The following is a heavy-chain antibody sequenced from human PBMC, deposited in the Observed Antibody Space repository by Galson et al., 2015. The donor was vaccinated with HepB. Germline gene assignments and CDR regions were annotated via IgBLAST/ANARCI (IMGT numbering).Heavy chain of an antibody. CDR1: GFTFSSYG. Sequence: SLRLSCAASGFTFSSYGMHWARQAPGKGLEWVAVIWYDGSNKYYADSVKGRFTISRDNSKNTLYLQMNSLRAEDTAVYYCGRDINPRQQWQVALRYWGQGTQVTVSS. CDR3: GRDINPRQQWQVALRY. V-gene: IGHV3-33*08. D-gene: IGHD6-19*01. J-gene: IGHJ4*02. CDR2: IWYDGSNK.